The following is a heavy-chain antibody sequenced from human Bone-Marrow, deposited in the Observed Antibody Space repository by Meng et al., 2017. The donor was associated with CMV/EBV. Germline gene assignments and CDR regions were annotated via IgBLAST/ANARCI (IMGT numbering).Heavy chain of an antibody. CDR1: GGTFSSYT. CDR2: IIPILGIA. V-gene: IGHV1-69*02. CDR3: AIHCGSCYSYYYYYYYGMDV. D-gene: IGHD2-15*01. Sequence: SVKVSCKASGGTFSSYTISWVRQAPGQGLEWMGRIIPILGIANYAQKFQGRVTITADKSTSTAYMELSSLRSEDTAVYYCAIHCGSCYSYYYYYYYGMDVWGQGTTVTVS. J-gene: IGHJ6*02.